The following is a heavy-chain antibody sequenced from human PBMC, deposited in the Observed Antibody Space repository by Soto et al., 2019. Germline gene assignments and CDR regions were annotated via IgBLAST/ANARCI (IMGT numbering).Heavy chain of an antibody. J-gene: IGHJ4*02. Sequence: QVQLVQSGAEVKKPGASVKVSCKASGYIFTSYAIHWVRQAPGQRLEWMGWINAGKGNTKYSQKSKGRVTIKRDTSASVAYMELSNLASQDTAVYYCARSKVIPEGCDYWGQGTLVTVSS. CDR2: INAGKGNT. CDR1: GYIFTSYA. D-gene: IGHD4-4*01. V-gene: IGHV1-3*01. CDR3: ARSKVIPEGCDY.